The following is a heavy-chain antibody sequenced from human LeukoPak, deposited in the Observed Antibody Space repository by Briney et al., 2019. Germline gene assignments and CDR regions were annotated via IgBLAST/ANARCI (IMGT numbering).Heavy chain of an antibody. J-gene: IGHJ3*02. CDR1: GFTFSNYG. CDR2: ISDSGGST. CDR3: AKIRVDMITFGGVIGDAFDM. D-gene: IGHD3-16*01. V-gene: IGHV3-23*01. Sequence: PGRSLRLSCAASGFTFSNYGMHWVRQAPGKGLEWVSVISDSGGSTHYAESVKGRFTISRDNSKNTLYLQMNSLKVEDTAVYYCAKIRVDMITFGGVIGDAFDMWGQGTMVTVSS.